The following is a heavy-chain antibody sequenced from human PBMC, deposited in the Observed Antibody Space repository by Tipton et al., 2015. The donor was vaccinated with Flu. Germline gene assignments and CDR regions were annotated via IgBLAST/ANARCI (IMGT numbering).Heavy chain of an antibody. V-gene: IGHV4-31*03. J-gene: IGHJ3*02. Sequence: TLSLTCTVSGGFISSGDYYWNWIRQHPGKGLEWIGYIHYSGSTYYNPSLKSRVSMSVDTSENQFSLKLTSATAADTAVYYCARESPTTTMVRGIPLDAFDIWGQGTMVAVSS. CDR3: ARESPTTTMVRGIPLDAFDI. CDR1: GGFISSGDYY. CDR2: IHYSGST. D-gene: IGHD3-10*01.